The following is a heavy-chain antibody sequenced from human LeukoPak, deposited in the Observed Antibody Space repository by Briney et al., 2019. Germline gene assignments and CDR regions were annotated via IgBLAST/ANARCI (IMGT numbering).Heavy chain of an antibody. V-gene: IGHV4-59*08. D-gene: IGHD3-22*01. Sequence: SETLSLTCTVSGGSISSYYWSWIRQPPGKGLEWIGYIYYSGSTNYNPSLKSRVTISVDTSKNQFSLKLSSVTAADTAVYYCARHTTYYYDSSGYLHHLDVWGQGTTVTVSS. CDR1: GGSISSYY. CDR2: IYYSGST. J-gene: IGHJ6*02. CDR3: ARHTTYYYDSSGYLHHLDV.